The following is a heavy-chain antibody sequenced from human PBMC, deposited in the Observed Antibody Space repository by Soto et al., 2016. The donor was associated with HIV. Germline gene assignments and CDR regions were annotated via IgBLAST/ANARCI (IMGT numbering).Heavy chain of an antibody. CDR2: ISSSSSTI. Sequence: EVRLVESGGGLGQRGGSLRLSCVASGFTFSSYSMNWVRQAPGKGLEWVSHISSSSSTIYYADSVKGRFTISRDNAKKSLYLQMNSLRAEDTAVYYCVGDRFTMVRGVTLFYYYYGLDVWGQGTTVTVSS. CDR3: VGDRFTMVRGVTLFYYYYGLDV. D-gene: IGHD3-10*01. V-gene: IGHV3-48*04. J-gene: IGHJ6*02. CDR1: GFTFSSYS.